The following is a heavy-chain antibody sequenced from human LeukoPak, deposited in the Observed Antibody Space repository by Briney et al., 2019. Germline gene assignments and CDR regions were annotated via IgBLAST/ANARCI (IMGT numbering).Heavy chain of an antibody. J-gene: IGHJ4*02. Sequence: GGSLRLSCAVSRFTFSDYWMRWVRQAPGKGLEWVAAINKDGSEKQYVDSVKGRFTISRDNARNSVYLQMTSLGAEDTAVYYCATYTQNFGAPGGADYWGLGTLVTVSS. CDR3: ATYTQNFGAPGGADY. D-gene: IGHD2-8*02. CDR2: INKDGSEK. CDR1: RFTFSDYW. V-gene: IGHV3-7*01.